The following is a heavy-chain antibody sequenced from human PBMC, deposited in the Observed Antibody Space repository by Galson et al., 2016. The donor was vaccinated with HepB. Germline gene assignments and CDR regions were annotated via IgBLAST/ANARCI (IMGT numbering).Heavy chain of an antibody. CDR2: IYYSGST. CDR1: GGSISTSGYY. J-gene: IGHJ4*02. V-gene: IGHV4-31*03. CDR3: ARWAGYSDY. Sequence: TLSLTCTASGGSISTSGYYWTWIRQHPGKGLEWIGYIYYSGSTYYNPSLKSRVIISVDTSKNQFSLKLTSVTAADTAVYYCARWAGYSDYWGQGTLVTVSS. D-gene: IGHD6-19*01.